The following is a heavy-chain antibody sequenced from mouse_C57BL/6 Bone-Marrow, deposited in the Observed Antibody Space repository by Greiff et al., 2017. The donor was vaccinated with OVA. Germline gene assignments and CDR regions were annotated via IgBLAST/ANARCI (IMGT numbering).Heavy chain of an antibody. Sequence: QVQLQQSGPGLVQPSQCLSITCTVSGFSLTSYGVHWVRQSPGKGLEWLGVIWRGGSTDYNAAFMSRLSITKDNSKSQVFFKMNSLQADDTAIYYGAKKGYDYDGAWFAYWGQGTLVTVSA. CDR2: IWRGGST. D-gene: IGHD2-4*01. CDR3: AKKGYDYDGAWFAY. J-gene: IGHJ3*01. CDR1: GFSLTSYG. V-gene: IGHV2-5*01.